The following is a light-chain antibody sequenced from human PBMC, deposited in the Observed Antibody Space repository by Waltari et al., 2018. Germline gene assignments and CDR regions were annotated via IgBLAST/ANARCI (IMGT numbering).Light chain of an antibody. V-gene: IGKV4-1*01. CDR2: WAS. J-gene: IGKJ1*01. CDR1: QSVLYSANSKNY. CDR3: MQPLQTPPWT. Sequence: DIVMTQSPDSLAVSLGERATINCKSSQSVLYSANSKNYLAWFQQKPGQPPKLLIYWASTRESGVPDRFSGSGSGTDFTLKISRVEAEDVGVYYCMQPLQTPPWTFGQGTKVEIK.